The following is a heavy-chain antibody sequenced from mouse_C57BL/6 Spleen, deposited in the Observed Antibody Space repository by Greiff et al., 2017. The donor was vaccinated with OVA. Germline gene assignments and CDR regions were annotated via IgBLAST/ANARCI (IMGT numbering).Heavy chain of an antibody. CDR1: GYTFTSYW. Sequence: QVQLKQPGAELVKPGASVKLSCKASGYTFTSYWMQWVKQRPGQGLEWIGEIDPSDSYTNYNQKFKGKATLTVDTSSSTAYMQLSSLTSEDSAVYYCARGHGSSNYWGQGTTLTVSS. V-gene: IGHV1-50*01. CDR3: ARGHGSSNY. J-gene: IGHJ2*01. CDR2: IDPSDSYT. D-gene: IGHD1-1*01.